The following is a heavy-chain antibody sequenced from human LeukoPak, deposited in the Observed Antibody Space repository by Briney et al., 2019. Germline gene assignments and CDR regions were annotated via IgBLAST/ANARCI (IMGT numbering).Heavy chain of an antibody. Sequence: SETLSLTCTVSGGSISSSSYYWGWIRQPPGKGLEWIGSIYYSGSTYYNPSLKSRVTISVDTSKNQFSLKLSSVTAADTAVYYCARVPAPCVDTAMVQHPFDYWGQGTLVTVSS. CDR2: IYYSGST. D-gene: IGHD5-18*01. CDR1: GGSISSSSYY. J-gene: IGHJ4*02. V-gene: IGHV4-39*07. CDR3: ARVPAPCVDTAMVQHPFDY.